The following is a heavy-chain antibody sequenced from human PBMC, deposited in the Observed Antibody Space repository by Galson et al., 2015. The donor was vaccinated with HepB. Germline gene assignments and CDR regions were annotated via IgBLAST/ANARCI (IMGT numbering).Heavy chain of an antibody. J-gene: IGHJ4*02. CDR3: ARHSRIYNSPDDY. D-gene: IGHD2/OR15-2a*01. CDR1: TSTFTGHY. V-gene: IGHV1-2*02. CDR2: INPNSGGT. Sequence: SVKVSCKASTSTFTGHYIHWVRQAPGQGLEWMGWINPNSGGTTYAQKFQGRVTMTTDTSTSTAYMELRSLRPDDTAVYYCARHSRIYNSPDDYWGQGTLVTVSS.